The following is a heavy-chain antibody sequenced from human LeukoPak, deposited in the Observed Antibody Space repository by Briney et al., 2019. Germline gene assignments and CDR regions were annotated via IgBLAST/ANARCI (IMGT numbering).Heavy chain of an antibody. D-gene: IGHD3-9*01. CDR3: VRHLSLTGPLVWFDP. J-gene: IGHJ5*02. Sequence: PSETLSLTCAVYGGSFSGYYWSWIRQPPGKGLAWIEEINHSGSTNYNPSLKSRVTISVDTSKNQFSLKLSSVTAADTAVYYCVRHLSLTGPLVWFDPWGQGTLVTVSS. V-gene: IGHV4-34*01. CDR1: GGSFSGYY. CDR2: INHSGST.